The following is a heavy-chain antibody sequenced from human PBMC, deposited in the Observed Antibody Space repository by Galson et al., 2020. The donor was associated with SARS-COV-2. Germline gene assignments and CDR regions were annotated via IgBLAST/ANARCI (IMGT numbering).Heavy chain of an antibody. CDR3: ARHLNYGLRPWYFDL. Sequence: SETLSLTCTVSGDSISGYYWSWIRQSPGKGLEWIGYMYYTGNSNYNPSLRRRVTISVDTSNQQFSLKLSSVTAADTATYYCARHLNYGLRPWYFDLWGRGTLVVVSS. CDR1: GDSISGYY. CDR2: MYYTGNS. J-gene: IGHJ2*01. D-gene: IGHD3-16*01. V-gene: IGHV4-59*08.